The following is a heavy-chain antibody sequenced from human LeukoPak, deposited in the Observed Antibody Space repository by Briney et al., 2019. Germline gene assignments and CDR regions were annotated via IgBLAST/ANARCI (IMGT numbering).Heavy chain of an antibody. Sequence: GGSLRLSCAASGFTFSSYGMHWVRQAPGKGLEWVAVIWYDGSNKYYADSVKGRFTISRDNSKNTLYLQMNSLRAEDTAVYYCARDLYYYDSSGYYYLSYYYYGMDVWGQGTTVTVSS. CDR3: ARDLYYYDSSGYYYLSYYYYGMDV. CDR2: IWYDGSNK. D-gene: IGHD3-22*01. CDR1: GFTFSSYG. V-gene: IGHV3-30*19. J-gene: IGHJ6*02.